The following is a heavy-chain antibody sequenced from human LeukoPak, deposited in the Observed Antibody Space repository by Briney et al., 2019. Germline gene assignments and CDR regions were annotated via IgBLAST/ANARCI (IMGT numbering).Heavy chain of an antibody. J-gene: IGHJ4*02. Sequence: SQTLSLTFAISGDNVSSNSAAWNWIRQSPSRGLKWLGRTYYRSKWYNDYAVSVKSRITINPDTSKNQFSLQLNSVTPEDTAVYYCAREGFGDSYGSPFDYWGQGTLVTVSS. CDR3: AREGFGDSYGSPFDY. CDR2: TYYRSKWYN. CDR1: GDNVSSNSAA. D-gene: IGHD5-18*01. V-gene: IGHV6-1*01.